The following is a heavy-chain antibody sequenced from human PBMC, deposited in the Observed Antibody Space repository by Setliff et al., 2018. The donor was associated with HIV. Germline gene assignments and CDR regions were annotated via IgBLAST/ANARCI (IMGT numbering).Heavy chain of an antibody. J-gene: IGHJ3*02. CDR3: ARTGLSSIAALRDAFDI. Sequence: GGSLRLSCAASGFAFDNYCMTWVRQAPGKGLEWVAVISYDGINKYYADSVKGRFTISRDNSRNTLYLQMNSLRAEDTALYFCARTGLSSIAALRDAFDIWGQGTMVTVSS. CDR1: GFAFDNYC. V-gene: IGHV3-30*03. D-gene: IGHD6-6*01. CDR2: ISYDGINK.